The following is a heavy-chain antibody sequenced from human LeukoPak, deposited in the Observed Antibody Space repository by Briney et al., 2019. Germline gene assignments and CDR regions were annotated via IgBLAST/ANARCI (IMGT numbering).Heavy chain of an antibody. J-gene: IGHJ4*02. Sequence: GGSLRLSCAASGFTFSSYWMSWVRQAPGKGLEWVANIKQNGSEKYYVDSVKGRFTISRDNAKNSLYLQMNSLRAEDTAVFYCARSDHGDSSFDYWGQGTLVTVPS. CDR2: IKQNGSEK. V-gene: IGHV3-7*01. CDR1: GFTFSSYW. CDR3: ARSDHGDSSFDY. D-gene: IGHD4-17*01.